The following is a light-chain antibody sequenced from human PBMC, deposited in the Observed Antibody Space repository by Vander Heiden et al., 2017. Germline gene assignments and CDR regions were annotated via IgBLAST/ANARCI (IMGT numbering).Light chain of an antibody. CDR1: QNINTW. J-gene: IGKJ2*01. CDR3: QQDYSYSI. CDR2: KAS. Sequence: DIQMTQSPSTLSASVGDRVTITCRASQNINTWLAWYQRKPGQAPKLLIYKASTLASGVPERFSGSGSGTEFTLTSSSLHPDDFANYYCQQDYSYSIFGQGTKLEIK. V-gene: IGKV1-5*03.